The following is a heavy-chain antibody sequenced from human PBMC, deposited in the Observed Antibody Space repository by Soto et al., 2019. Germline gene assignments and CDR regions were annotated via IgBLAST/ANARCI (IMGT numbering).Heavy chain of an antibody. CDR2: TYNRSTWDT. J-gene: IGHJ6*02. V-gene: IGHV6-1*01. CDR3: ESAHDTGRLNSLYX. Sequence: PSQGLSLTCFISGDSVSSNSAAWNCIRQSPSRGLEWLGRTYNRSTWDTQYAQSLEGRIIINPDTSMNQFSLQLNAVPPEDTAVYACESAHDTGRLNSLYXWGQGTTRTVS. CDR1: GDSVSSNSAA. D-gene: IGHD5-18*01.